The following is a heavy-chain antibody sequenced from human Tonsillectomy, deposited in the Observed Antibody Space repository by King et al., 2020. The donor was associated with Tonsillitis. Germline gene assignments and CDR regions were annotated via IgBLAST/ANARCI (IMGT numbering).Heavy chain of an antibody. CDR2: IYYSGST. CDR1: GGSFSSGSYY. V-gene: IGHV4-31*03. J-gene: IGHJ4*02. CDR3: ARGGNRFGTPLN. D-gene: IGHD3-16*01. Sequence: VQLQESGPGLVKSSQTLSLTCTVSGGSFSSGSYYWSWIRQLPGKGLEWIGYIYYSGSTYYNPSLKSRITISVDTSNNQFSLKLSSVTAADTAVYYCARGGNRFGTPLNWGQGTLVTVSS.